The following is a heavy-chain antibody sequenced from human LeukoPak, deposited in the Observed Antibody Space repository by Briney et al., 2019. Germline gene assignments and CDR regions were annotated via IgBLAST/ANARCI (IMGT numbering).Heavy chain of an antibody. CDR1: GFTFSSYW. J-gene: IGHJ3*02. Sequence: PGGSLRLSCAASGFTFSSYWMHWVRQAPGNGLVWVSHVNSDGSSTTYADSVKGRFTISRDNAKNTLYLQMNSLRAEDTAVYYCATGAVAAFDIWGQGTMVTVSS. D-gene: IGHD6-19*01. CDR2: VNSDGSST. CDR3: ATGAVAAFDI. V-gene: IGHV3-74*01.